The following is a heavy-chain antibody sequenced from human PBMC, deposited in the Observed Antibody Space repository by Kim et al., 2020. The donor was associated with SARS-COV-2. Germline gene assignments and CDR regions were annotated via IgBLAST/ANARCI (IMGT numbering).Heavy chain of an antibody. V-gene: IGHV6-1*01. CDR3: ARGPWFGEPLDY. D-gene: IGHD3-10*01. Sequence: DYAVSVKSRITINPDTSKNQFSLQLNSVTPEDTAVYYCARGPWFGEPLDYWGQGTLVTVSS. J-gene: IGHJ4*02.